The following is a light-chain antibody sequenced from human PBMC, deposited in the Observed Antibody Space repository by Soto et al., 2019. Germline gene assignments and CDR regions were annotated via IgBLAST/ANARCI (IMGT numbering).Light chain of an antibody. Sequence: DIQMTHSPSTLSASVGDRVPITCRASQSISSWLAWYQQKPGKAPKLLIYDASSLESGVPSRFSGSGSGTEFTLTISSLQPDDFATYYCQQYNSYSITFGQGTRLEIK. V-gene: IGKV1-5*01. J-gene: IGKJ5*01. CDR3: QQYNSYSIT. CDR2: DAS. CDR1: QSISSW.